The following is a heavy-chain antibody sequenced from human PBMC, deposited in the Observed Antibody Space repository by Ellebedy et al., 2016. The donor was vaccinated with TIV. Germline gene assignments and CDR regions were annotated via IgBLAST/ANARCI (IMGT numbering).Heavy chain of an antibody. CDR2: ISADGHKK. J-gene: IGHJ1*01. CDR3: AREGDRGYFQH. Sequence: GGSLRLXCAASGFTFSGYPLHWVRQAPGKGLDWVAVISADGHKKHYADSVEGRFTTSRDNSKNTLFLQMNSLRAEDTAVYYCAREGDRGYFQHWGQGVLVTVSS. D-gene: IGHD1-26*01. CDR1: GFTFSGYP. V-gene: IGHV3-30-3*01.